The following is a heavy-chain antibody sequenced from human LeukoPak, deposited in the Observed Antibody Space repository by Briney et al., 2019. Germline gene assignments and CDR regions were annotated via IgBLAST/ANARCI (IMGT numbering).Heavy chain of an antibody. CDR2: IYYSGST. CDR1: GGSISSSSYY. CDR3: ASVVVPAYYMDV. J-gene: IGHJ6*03. Sequence: PSETLSLTCTVSGGSISSSSYYWGWIRQPPGKRLEWIGSIYYSGSTYYNPSLKSRVTISVDTSKNQFSLKLSSVTAADTAVYYCASVVVPAYYMDVWGKGTTVNLSS. V-gene: IGHV4-39*07. D-gene: IGHD2-2*01.